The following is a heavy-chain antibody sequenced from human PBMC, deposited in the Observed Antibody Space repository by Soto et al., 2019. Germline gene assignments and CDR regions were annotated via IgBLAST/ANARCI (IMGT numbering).Heavy chain of an antibody. J-gene: IGHJ4*02. D-gene: IGHD6-13*01. CDR1: GFTFSSYA. Sequence: GGSLRLSCAASGFTFSSYAMSWVRQAPGKGLEWVSAISGSGGSTYYADSVKGRFTISRDNSKNTLYLQMNSLRAEDTAVYYCAKGRKYSSSWYLARFDYWGQGTLVTVSS. V-gene: IGHV3-23*01. CDR3: AKGRKYSSSWYLARFDY. CDR2: ISGSGGST.